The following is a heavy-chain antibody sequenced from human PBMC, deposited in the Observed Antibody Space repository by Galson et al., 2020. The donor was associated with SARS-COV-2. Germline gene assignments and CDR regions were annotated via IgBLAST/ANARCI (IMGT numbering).Heavy chain of an antibody. V-gene: IGHV1-18*01. J-gene: IGHJ5*01. D-gene: IGHD6-13*01. CDR2: ITAYDGST. CDR3: ARVPFAVRVFKEFDS. CDR1: GYTFTNYG. Sequence: ASVKVSCKASGYTFTNYGITWGRQAPGQGLEWVGWITAYDGSTNSAQKFQDRVTMTTDSSTKTASMELRSLRTDDTAFYYCARVPFAVRVFKEFDSWGQGTLVTVSS.